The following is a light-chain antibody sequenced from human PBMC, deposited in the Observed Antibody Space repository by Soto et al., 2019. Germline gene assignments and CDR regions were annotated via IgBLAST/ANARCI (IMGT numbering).Light chain of an antibody. CDR2: GAS. V-gene: IGKV1-5*01. CDR3: QHYNAFPWP. J-gene: IGKJ1*01. CDR1: QSIRNW. Sequence: DIQMTQSPSTLSASVGDRVTITCRASQSIRNWLAWYQDKPGKAPKLLIYGASSLESEVPSRFSGSGSGTEFTLTIGGLQPDDFATYYCQHYNAFPWPCGRGTKVEIK.